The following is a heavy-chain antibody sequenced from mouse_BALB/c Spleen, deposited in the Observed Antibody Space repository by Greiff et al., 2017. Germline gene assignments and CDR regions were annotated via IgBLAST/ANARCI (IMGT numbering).Heavy chain of an antibody. V-gene: IGHV1S81*02. Sequence: QVQLQQPGAELVKPGASVKLSCKASGYTFTSYWMHWVKQRPGQGLEWIGEINPSNGRTNYNEKFKSKATLTVDKSSSTAYMQLSSLTSEDSAVYYCARETGSDYWGQGTTLTVSS. CDR3: ARETGSDY. D-gene: IGHD4-1*01. CDR2: INPSNGRT. J-gene: IGHJ2*01. CDR1: GYTFTSYW.